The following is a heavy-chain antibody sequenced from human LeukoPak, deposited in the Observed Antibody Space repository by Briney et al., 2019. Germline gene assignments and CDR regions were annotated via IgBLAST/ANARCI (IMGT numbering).Heavy chain of an antibody. Sequence: PGGSLRLSCAASGFTFSSYGMHWVREAPGKGLEWVAFIRYDGSNKYYADSVKGRFTISRDNSKNTLYLQMNSLRADDTAVYYCTRGRGIKTTIYYFDYWGQGTLVTVSS. J-gene: IGHJ4*02. CDR3: TRGRGIKTTIYYFDY. V-gene: IGHV3-30*02. CDR1: GFTFSSYG. D-gene: IGHD3-9*01. CDR2: IRYDGSNK.